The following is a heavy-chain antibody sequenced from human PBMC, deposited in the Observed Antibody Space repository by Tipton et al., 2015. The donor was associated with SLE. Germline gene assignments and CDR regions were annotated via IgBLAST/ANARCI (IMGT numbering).Heavy chain of an antibody. D-gene: IGHD3-3*01. CDR3: VREHHPRITVFGVDC. CDR2: MSQTGIT. V-gene: IGHV4-38-2*02. J-gene: IGHJ4*02. CDR1: GYSITSGYY. Sequence: PGLVKPSETVSLTCTVSGYSITSGYYWGWIRQPPGKGLEWIGSMSQTGITYYNPTLMSRVTISGDTSKNQFFLNLDSVTAADTAVYYCVREHHPRITVFGVDCWGQGTLVTVPS.